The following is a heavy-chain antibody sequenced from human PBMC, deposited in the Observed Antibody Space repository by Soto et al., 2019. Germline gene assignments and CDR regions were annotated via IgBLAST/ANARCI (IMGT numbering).Heavy chain of an antibody. CDR1: NGSISSSTYC. D-gene: IGHD2-2*01. CDR2: VCYSGNT. V-gene: IGHV4-39*02. J-gene: IGHJ4*02. CDR3: ARWSYARSSPFDY. Sequence: QLQLQESGPGLVKPSETLSLTCAVSNGSISSSTYCWGWVRQPPGKGLEWIGSVCYSGNTYHNPSLTSRVTISVDTSKNHFSLRLTSVTAADTAVYYCARWSYARSSPFDYWGQGTLVTVSS.